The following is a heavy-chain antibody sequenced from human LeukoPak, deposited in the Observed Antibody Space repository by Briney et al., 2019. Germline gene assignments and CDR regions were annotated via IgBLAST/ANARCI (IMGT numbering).Heavy chain of an antibody. Sequence: ASVKVSCKASGYRFTGYYMHWVRQAPGQGLEWVGRINANTGGTNYAQKFQGRVTMTRDTSISTAYMELSRLRSVDTAMYYCARGGYSGYESTDYWGQGTLVTVSS. CDR1: GYRFTGYY. CDR3: ARGGYSGYESTDY. V-gene: IGHV1-2*06. J-gene: IGHJ4*02. D-gene: IGHD5-12*01. CDR2: INANTGGT.